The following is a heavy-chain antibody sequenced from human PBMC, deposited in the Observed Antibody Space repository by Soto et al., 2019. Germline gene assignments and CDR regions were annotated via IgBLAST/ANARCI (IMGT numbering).Heavy chain of an antibody. D-gene: IGHD2-2*01. Sequence: ASVKVSCKASGYTFTSYDINWVRQATGQGLEWMGWVNPNSGNTGYAQKFQGRVTMTRNTSISTAYMELSSLRSEDTAVYYCARIACSSTSFYHWFDPWGEGTLVTVSS. CDR1: GYTFTSYD. V-gene: IGHV1-8*01. J-gene: IGHJ5*02. CDR2: VNPNSGNT. CDR3: ARIACSSTSFYHWFDP.